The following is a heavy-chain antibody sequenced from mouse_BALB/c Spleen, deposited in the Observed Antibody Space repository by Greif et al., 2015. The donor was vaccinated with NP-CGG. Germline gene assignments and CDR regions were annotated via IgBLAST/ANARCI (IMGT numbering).Heavy chain of an antibody. V-gene: IGHV1-9*01. CDR2: ILPGSGST. J-gene: IGHJ4*01. D-gene: IGHD2-3*01. CDR3: ARSYDGYFYAMDY. CDR1: GYTFSSYW. Sequence: VKLMESGAELIKPGASVKISCKATGYTFSSYWIEWVKQRPGHGLEWIGEILPGSGSTNYNEKFKGKATFTADTSSNTAYMQLSSLTSEDSAVYYCARSYDGYFYAMDYWGQGTSVTVSS.